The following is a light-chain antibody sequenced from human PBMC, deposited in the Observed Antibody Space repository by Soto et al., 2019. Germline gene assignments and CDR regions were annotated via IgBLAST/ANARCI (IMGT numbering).Light chain of an antibody. CDR1: QSLVHSDGNTY. Sequence: DIVLTQTPLSSPVTLGQPASISCRSSQSLVHSDGNTYLSWFHQRPGQPPRLLIDKVSNRFSGVPGRCSGSGAGKDFTLKIRTVEAEDVGNYFYIQASHYRPYTYGQATKLEIK. V-gene: IGKV2-24*01. CDR2: KVS. J-gene: IGKJ2*01. CDR3: IQASHYRPYT.